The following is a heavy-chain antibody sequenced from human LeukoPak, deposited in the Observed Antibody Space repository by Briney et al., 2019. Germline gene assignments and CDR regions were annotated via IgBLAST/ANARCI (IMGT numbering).Heavy chain of an antibody. CDR1: GYTFTSYW. CDR2: TYPGDSDT. D-gene: IGHD1-26*01. V-gene: IGHV5-51*01. Sequence: GESLKISCRGSGYTFTSYWIAWVRQLPGKGLEWMGITYPGDSDTRYSPSFQGQVTISADKSISTAYLQWSSLKASDTAMYYCAIQWGSGGYDYWGQGTLVTVSS. J-gene: IGHJ4*02. CDR3: AIQWGSGGYDY.